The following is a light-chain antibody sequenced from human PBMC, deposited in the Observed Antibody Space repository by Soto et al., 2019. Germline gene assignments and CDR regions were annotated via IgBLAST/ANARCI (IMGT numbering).Light chain of an antibody. CDR3: QQSYTTASIT. CDR2: AAS. V-gene: IGKV1-39*01. CDR1: QSISRN. Sequence: DIQMTQSPSSLSASVGDRVTITCRASQSISRNLNWYQHKPGKAPKLLIYAASSLQYGVPSRFSGGGSGTDFTLSSSSLQPEDFGTYYCQQSYTTASITFGQGTRLEIK. J-gene: IGKJ5*01.